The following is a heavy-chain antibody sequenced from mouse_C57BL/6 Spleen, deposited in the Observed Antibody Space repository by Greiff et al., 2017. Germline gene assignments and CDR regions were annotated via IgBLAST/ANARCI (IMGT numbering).Heavy chain of an antibody. D-gene: IGHD3-3*01. CDR3: ARDRGFDPWYFDV. J-gene: IGHJ1*03. V-gene: IGHV5-4*01. CDR2: ISDGGSYT. Sequence: EVKVVESGGGLVKPGGSLKLSCAASGFTFSSYAMSWVRQTPEKRLEWVATISDGGSYTYYPDNVKGRFTISRDNAKNNLYLQMSHLKSEDTAMYYCARDRGFDPWYFDVWGTGTTVTVSS. CDR1: GFTFSSYA.